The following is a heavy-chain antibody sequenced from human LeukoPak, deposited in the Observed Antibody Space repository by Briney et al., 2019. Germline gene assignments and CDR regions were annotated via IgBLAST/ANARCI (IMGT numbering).Heavy chain of an antibody. CDR3: ASRTSEIYGMDV. D-gene: IGHD2-2*01. Sequence: ASVKVSCKASGYTFTSYYMHWVRQAPGQGLEWMGGIIPIFGTANYAQKFQGRVTITADESTSTAYMELSSLRSEDTAVYYCASRTSEIYGMDVWGQGTTVTVSS. CDR1: GYTFTSYY. CDR2: IIPIFGTA. V-gene: IGHV1-69*13. J-gene: IGHJ6*02.